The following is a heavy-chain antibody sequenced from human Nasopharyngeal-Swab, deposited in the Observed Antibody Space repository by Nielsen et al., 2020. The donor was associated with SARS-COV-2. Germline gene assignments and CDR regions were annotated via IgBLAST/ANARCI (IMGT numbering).Heavy chain of an antibody. D-gene: IGHD5-18*01. CDR3: ARDRGAAMAGRGWIGGVYYYGMDV. V-gene: IGHV1-8*01. CDR1: GYTFTSYG. CDR2: MNPNSGNT. Sequence: ASVKVSCKASGYTFTSYGINWVRQATGQGLEWMGWMNPNSGNTGYAQKVQGRVTMTRNTSISTAYMELSSLRSEDTAVYYCARDRGAAMAGRGWIGGVYYYGMDVWGQGTTVTVSS. J-gene: IGHJ6*02.